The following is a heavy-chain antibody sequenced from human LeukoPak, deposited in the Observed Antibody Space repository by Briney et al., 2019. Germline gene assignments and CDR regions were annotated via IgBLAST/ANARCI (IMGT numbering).Heavy chain of an antibody. CDR3: ARGQYSSGWYPFDT. V-gene: IGHV1-8*03. Sequence: ASVKVSCKTSGYTFSTYDINWVRQASGQGLEWMGWMNPNSGNTHYAQKFQGRVTITRNTSISTAYMELSSLRSEDTAVYFCARGQYSSGWYPFDTWGQGTLVTVSS. D-gene: IGHD6-13*01. J-gene: IGHJ5*02. CDR2: MNPNSGNT. CDR1: GYTFSTYD.